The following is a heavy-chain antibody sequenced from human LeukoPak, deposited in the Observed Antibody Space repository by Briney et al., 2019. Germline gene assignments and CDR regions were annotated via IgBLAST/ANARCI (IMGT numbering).Heavy chain of an antibody. CDR3: ARHAGDGYNHYDI. V-gene: IGHV4-59*08. J-gene: IGHJ3*02. CDR2: IYYSGST. Sequence: SETPSLTCTVSGGSISSYYWSWIRQPPGKGLEWIGYIYYSGSTNYNPSLKSRVTISVDTSKNQFSLKLSSVTAADTAVYYCARHAGDGYNHYDIWGQGTMVTVSS. D-gene: IGHD5-12*01. CDR1: GGSISSYY.